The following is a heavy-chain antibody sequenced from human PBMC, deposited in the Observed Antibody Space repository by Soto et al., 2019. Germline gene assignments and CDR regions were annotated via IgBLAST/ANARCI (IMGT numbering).Heavy chain of an antibody. Sequence: SETLSLTCTVSGVSISSYYWSWIRQPPGKGLEWIGYIYYSGSTNYNPSLKSRVTISVDTSKNQFSLKLSSVTAADTAVYYCARSTMVRGGRFDPWGQGTLVTVSS. CDR3: ARSTMVRGGRFDP. CDR2: IYYSGST. J-gene: IGHJ5*02. V-gene: IGHV4-59*08. CDR1: GVSISSYY. D-gene: IGHD3-10*01.